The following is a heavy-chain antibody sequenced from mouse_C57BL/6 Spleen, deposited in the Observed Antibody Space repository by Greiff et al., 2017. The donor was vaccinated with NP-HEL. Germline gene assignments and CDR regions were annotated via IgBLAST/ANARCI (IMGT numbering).Heavy chain of an antibody. V-gene: IGHV1-64*01. J-gene: IGHJ4*01. CDR2: IHPNSGST. CDR3: ARAIYGNYPHYYTMDY. D-gene: IGHD2-1*01. Sequence: QVQLQQPGAELVKPGASVKLSCKASGYTFTSYWMHWVKQRPGQGLEWIGMIHPNSGSTNYNEKFKSKATLTVDKSSSTAYMQLSSLTSEDSAVYYCARAIYGNYPHYYTMDYWGQGTSVTVSS. CDR1: GYTFTSYW.